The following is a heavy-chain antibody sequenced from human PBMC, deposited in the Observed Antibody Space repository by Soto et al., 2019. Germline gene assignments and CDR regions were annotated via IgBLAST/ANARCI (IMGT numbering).Heavy chain of an antibody. CDR1: GFTFSDHY. J-gene: IGHJ4*02. D-gene: IGHD1-26*01. V-gene: IGHV3-72*01. CDR3: ARDRSGSLDY. Sequence: EVQLVESGGALVQPGGSLRLSCAASGFTFSDHYMDWVRQAPGKGLEWVGRTRNKANSYTTEYAASVKGRFTISRDDSKNSLYLQMNSLKTEDTAVYYCARDRSGSLDYWGQGTLVTVSS. CDR2: TRNKANSYTT.